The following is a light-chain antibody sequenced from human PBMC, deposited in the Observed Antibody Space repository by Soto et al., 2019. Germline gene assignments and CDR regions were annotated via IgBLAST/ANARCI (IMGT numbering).Light chain of an antibody. J-gene: IGKJ2*01. CDR2: KTS. CDR3: QQYNSYPYT. CDR1: QSISSW. V-gene: IGKV1-5*03. Sequence: DIQMTQSPSTLSASVGDRVSITCRASQSISSWLAWYQQKPGKAPRLLIYKTSNLETGVPSRFSGSGSGTEFTLTISSLQPEDFATYYCQQYNSYPYTFGQGTKGDI.